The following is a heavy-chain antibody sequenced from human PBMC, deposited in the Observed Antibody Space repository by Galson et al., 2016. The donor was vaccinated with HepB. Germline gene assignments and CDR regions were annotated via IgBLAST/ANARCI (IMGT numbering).Heavy chain of an antibody. D-gene: IGHD4-17*01. CDR3: ARGVYGDHGWFDY. J-gene: IGHJ4*02. CDR2: IYSGGTT. Sequence: SLRLSCAASGFTVSSNYMTWVRQAPGKGLEWVSVIYSGGTTYYADSVKGRLTISRDNSKNTLFLQMNTLRAEDTAVYYCARGVYGDHGWFDYWGQGTLVTVSS. V-gene: IGHV3-66*02. CDR1: GFTVSSNY.